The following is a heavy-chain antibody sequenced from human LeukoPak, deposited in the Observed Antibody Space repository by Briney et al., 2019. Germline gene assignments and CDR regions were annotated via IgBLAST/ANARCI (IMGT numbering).Heavy chain of an antibody. J-gene: IGHJ4*02. CDR2: IYTSGST. V-gene: IGHV4-61*02. Sequence: SETLSLTCTVSGGSISSGSYYWSWIRQPAGKGLEWIGRIYTSGSTNYNPSLKSRVTISVDTSKNQFSLRLSSVTATDTAVYYCARLRYCDSSSCYFFDYWGQGTLVTVSS. D-gene: IGHD2-2*01. CDR1: GGSISSGSYY. CDR3: ARLRYCDSSSCYFFDY.